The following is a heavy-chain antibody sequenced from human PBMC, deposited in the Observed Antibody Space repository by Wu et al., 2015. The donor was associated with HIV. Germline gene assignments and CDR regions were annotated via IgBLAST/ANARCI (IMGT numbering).Heavy chain of an antibody. CDR2: IDPEDGET. J-gene: IGHJ4*02. D-gene: IGHD5-12*01. CDR3: ASRLATTQD. Sequence: EVQLLQSGTEMKKPGATVKISCKVFGYTFTDYYMHWLQEAPGKGLEWVGLIDPEDGETKYAEKFQGRITITVDTSIDTVYMEVNSLRSEDAAVYYCASRLATTQDWGQGTLVIVSS. CDR1: GYTFTDYY. V-gene: IGHV1-69-2*01.